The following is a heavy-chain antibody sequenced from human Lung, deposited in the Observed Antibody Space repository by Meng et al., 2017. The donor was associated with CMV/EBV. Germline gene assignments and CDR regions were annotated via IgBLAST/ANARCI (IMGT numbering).Heavy chain of an antibody. CDR1: GASITNHNW. CDR3: LRRSGGSV. D-gene: IGHD3-10*01. J-gene: IGHJ1*01. Sequence: DPGPALGKPSQALSPPCAVSGASITNHNWWAWVRQPPGKGLEWIGEIPHRGSSAYNPSLKSRVSMSIDKSKNQFSLKLTSVTAADMAVYHCLRRSGGSVWGQGTLVTVSS. CDR2: IPHRGSS. V-gene: IGHV4-4*02.